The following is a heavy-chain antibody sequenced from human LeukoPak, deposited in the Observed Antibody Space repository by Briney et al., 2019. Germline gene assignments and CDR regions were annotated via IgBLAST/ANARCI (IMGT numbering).Heavy chain of an antibody. V-gene: IGHV3-23*01. CDR3: AKGGQTYYFDTSGTY. J-gene: IGHJ4*02. CDR1: GFTLSSYT. CDR2: VSSGGST. D-gene: IGHD3-22*01. Sequence: PGGSLRLSCAASGFTLSSYTMSWVRQSPGRGLAWVSSVSSGGSTYYTDSVRGRFTISRDNSKNTLFLQMNSLSAEDTAVYYCAKGGQTYYFDTSGTYWGLGTLVTVSS.